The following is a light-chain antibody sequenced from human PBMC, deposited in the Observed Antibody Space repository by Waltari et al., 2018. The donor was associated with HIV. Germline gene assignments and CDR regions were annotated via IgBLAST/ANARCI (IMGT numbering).Light chain of an antibody. CDR3: QQLNTYPPWT. Sequence: DIQLTQSPSFLSASVGDRVTISCRASQGISSFLAWYQQKPGKAPKLLIYAASTLQNGVPSRFSGSGSGTEFTLTINSLQLEEFATYFCQQLNTYPPWTFGQGTKVEVK. CDR2: AAS. V-gene: IGKV1-9*01. CDR1: QGISSF. J-gene: IGKJ1*01.